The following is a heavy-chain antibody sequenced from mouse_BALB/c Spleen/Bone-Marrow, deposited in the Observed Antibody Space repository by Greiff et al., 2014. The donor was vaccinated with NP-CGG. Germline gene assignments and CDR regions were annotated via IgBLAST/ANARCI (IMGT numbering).Heavy chain of an antibody. CDR2: INPSTAYT. CDR1: GYTFINYW. V-gene: IGHV1-7*01. J-gene: IGHJ4*01. CDR3: ARGNYEAMDY. D-gene: IGHD2-1*01. Sequence: VQLQQSGAELAKPGASVKMSCKASGYTFINYWIHWVKRRPGQGLEWIGYINPSTAYTAYNQKFQDKTTLTADKSSSTAYMQLSSLTSEDSAVYYCARGNYEAMDYWGQGTSVTVSS.